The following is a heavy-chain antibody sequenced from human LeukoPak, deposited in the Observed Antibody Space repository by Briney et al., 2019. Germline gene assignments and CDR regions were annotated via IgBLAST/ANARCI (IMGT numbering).Heavy chain of an antibody. V-gene: IGHV1-69-2*01. CDR3: ATITESYGDYVLYYFDY. J-gene: IGHJ4*02. CDR1: GYTFTDYY. CDR2: VDPEDGET. D-gene: IGHD4-17*01. Sequence: ASVKVSCKVSGYTFTDYYMHWVQQAPGKGLEWMGLVDPEDGETIYAGKFQGRVTITADTSTDTAYMELSSLRSEDTAVYYCATITESYGDYVLYYFDYWGQGTLVTVSS.